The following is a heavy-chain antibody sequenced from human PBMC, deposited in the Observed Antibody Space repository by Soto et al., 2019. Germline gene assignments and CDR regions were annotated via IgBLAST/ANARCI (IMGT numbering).Heavy chain of an antibody. CDR2: IIPIIGTA. Sequence: QVQLVQSGAEVKKPGSSVKVSCKASGGTFSSYSINWVRQAPGQGLEWMGEIIPIIGTANYAQKFQGRVTITADESTSTAYMELSILRSEDTAVYYGAIDGGRHAGGIDYWGQGTLVTVSS. J-gene: IGHJ4*02. CDR3: AIDGGRHAGGIDY. V-gene: IGHV1-69*01. D-gene: IGHD1-26*01. CDR1: GGTFSSYS.